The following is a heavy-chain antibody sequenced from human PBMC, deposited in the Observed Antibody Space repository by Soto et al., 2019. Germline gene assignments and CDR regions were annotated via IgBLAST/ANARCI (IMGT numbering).Heavy chain of an antibody. Sequence: GGSLRPSCAPSGFTLSSYAMSWVRPAPGEGLEWVSAISGSGGSTYYADSVKGRFTISRDNSKNTLYLQMNSLRAEDTAVYYCAKKEGTYYDILTGYYDYWGQGTLVTVS. D-gene: IGHD3-9*01. CDR3: AKKEGTYYDILTGYYDY. CDR2: ISGSGGST. CDR1: GFTLSSYA. V-gene: IGHV3-23*01. J-gene: IGHJ4*02.